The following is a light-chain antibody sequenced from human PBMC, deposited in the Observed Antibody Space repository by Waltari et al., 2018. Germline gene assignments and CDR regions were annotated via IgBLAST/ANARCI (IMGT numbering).Light chain of an antibody. CDR1: QSVLHSSNPQNC. J-gene: IGKJ5*01. CDR2: WAS. V-gene: IGKV4-1*01. CDR3: QQYYTIPLT. Sequence: DIVMTQSPDSLTVSLGERATINCKSSQSVLHSSNPQNCLAWYQQKPRQPPRLLIYWASTRDSGVPDRFSGSGSGTDFTLTISSLQAEDVAVYYCQQYYTIPLTFGQGTRLEIK.